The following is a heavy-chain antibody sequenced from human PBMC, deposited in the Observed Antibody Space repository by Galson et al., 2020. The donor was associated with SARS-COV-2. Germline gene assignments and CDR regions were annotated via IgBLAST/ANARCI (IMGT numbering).Heavy chain of an antibody. CDR2: INSDGSST. CDR3: ARDPLNCGGDCFSGTD. V-gene: IGHV3-74*01. J-gene: IGHJ4*02. Sequence: GGSLRLSCAASGFTFSSYWMHWVRQAPGKGLVWVSRINSDGSSTSYADSVKGRFTISRDNAKNSLFLHVDSLRAEDTAVYYCARDPLNCGGDCFSGTDWGQGTLVTVSS. D-gene: IGHD2-21*02. CDR1: GFTFSSYW.